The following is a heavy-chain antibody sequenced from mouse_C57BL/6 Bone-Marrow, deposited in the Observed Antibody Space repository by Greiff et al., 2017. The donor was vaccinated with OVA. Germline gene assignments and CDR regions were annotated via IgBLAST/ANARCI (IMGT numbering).Heavy chain of an antibody. CDR3: ARLKAWGVDY. V-gene: IGHV1-59*01. D-gene: IGHD4-1*01. CDR1: GYTFTSYW. Sequence: QVQLQQPGAELVRPGTSVKLSCKASGYTFTSYWMHWVKQRPGQGLEWIGVIDPSDSYTNYNQKFKGKATLTVDTSSSTAYMQLSSLTSEDSAVYYCARLKAWGVDYWGQGTTLTVSS. CDR2: IDPSDSYT. J-gene: IGHJ2*01.